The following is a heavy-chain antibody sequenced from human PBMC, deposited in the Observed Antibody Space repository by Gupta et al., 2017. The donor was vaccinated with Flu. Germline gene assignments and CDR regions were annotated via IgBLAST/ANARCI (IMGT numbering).Heavy chain of an antibody. V-gene: IGHV4-31*02. CDR1: ISSGGYD. Sequence: ISSGGYDWSWIRQHPGKGLEWIGYIHYSGITYYNPALRSRATISVDTSRNQFSLKLSSVTAADTAVYHCSRRVGDYDIVAGYYFDSWGQGTLVTVSS. D-gene: IGHD3-9*01. CDR2: IHYSGIT. J-gene: IGHJ4*02. CDR3: SRRVGDYDIVAGYYFDS.